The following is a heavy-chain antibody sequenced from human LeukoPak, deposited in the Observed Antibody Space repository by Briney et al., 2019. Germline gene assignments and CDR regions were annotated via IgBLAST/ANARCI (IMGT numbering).Heavy chain of an antibody. CDR3: ARATVTETVGAFDI. CDR1: GFTVSSNY. J-gene: IGHJ3*02. D-gene: IGHD4-17*01. Sequence: GGSLRLSCAASGFTVSSNYMSWVCQAPGKGLEWVSVIYSGGSTYYADSVKGRYTISRDNSKNTLYLQMNSLRAEDTAVYYCARATVTETVGAFDIWGQGTMVTVSS. CDR2: IYSGGST. V-gene: IGHV3-66*01.